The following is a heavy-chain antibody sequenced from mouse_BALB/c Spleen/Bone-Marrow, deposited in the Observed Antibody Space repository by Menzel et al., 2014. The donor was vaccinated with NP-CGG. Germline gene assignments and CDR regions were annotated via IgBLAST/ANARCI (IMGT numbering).Heavy chain of an antibody. V-gene: IGHV3-6*02. CDR2: ISYDGSN. CDR3: ATIYYDYDGYFDV. J-gene: IGHJ1*01. Sequence: EVHLVESGPGLVKPSQSLSLTCSVTGYSITSGYYWHWIRQFPGNKLEWMGYISYDGSNNYNPSLKNRISITRDTSKNQFFLKLNSVTTEDTATYYCATIYYDYDGYFDVWGAGTTVTVSS. D-gene: IGHD2-4*01. CDR1: GYSITSGYY.